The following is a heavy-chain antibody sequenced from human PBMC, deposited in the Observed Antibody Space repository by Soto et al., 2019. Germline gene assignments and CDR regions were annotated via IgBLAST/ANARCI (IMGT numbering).Heavy chain of an antibody. CDR2: VIPLFDTA. Sequence: QVQVVQSGAEVKKPGSSVKVSCKVSGGIFTNNAISWVRQAPGQGLEWLGGVIPLFDTAYYAQIFRGRLRISADGATTTAYMELSGLTTADPAVYFCATGGRKDGYNSFHGRDVWGQGTTVTV. D-gene: IGHD2-15*01. V-gene: IGHV1-69*01. CDR3: ATGGRKDGYNSFHGRDV. J-gene: IGHJ6*02. CDR1: GGIFTNNA.